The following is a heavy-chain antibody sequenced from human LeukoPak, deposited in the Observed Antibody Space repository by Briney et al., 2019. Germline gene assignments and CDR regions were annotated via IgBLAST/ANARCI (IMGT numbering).Heavy chain of an antibody. CDR1: GGSSSSSRYY. CDR3: ARELSGYFTLYYYSYYMDV. CDR2: IYYSWST. J-gene: IGHJ6*03. D-gene: IGHD5-18*01. V-gene: IGHV4-39*07. Sequence: PSETLSLTCTVSGGSSSSSRYYWGWIRQPPGKGPEWIGSIYYSWSTYYNPSLKSRVTISVDTSKNQFSLKLSSVTAADTAVYYGARELSGYFTLYYYSYYMDVWGKGTTVTVSS.